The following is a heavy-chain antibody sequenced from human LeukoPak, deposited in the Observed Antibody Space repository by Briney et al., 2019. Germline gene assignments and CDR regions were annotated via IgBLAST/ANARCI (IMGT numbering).Heavy chain of an antibody. CDR3: AGGGRYYDSSIDVYFDYHFMQD. Sequence: GASVKVSCKASGYTFTSYDINWVRQATGQRPEWLGWINPKSGNTGYAPKFQGRVTFSRNTSISTVYLDMGSLTSEDTAVYFCAGGGRYYDSSIDVYFDYHFMQDWGQGTTVTVSS. V-gene: IGHV1-8*03. CDR2: INPKSGNT. CDR1: GYTFTSYD. J-gene: IGHJ6*03. D-gene: IGHD3-9*01.